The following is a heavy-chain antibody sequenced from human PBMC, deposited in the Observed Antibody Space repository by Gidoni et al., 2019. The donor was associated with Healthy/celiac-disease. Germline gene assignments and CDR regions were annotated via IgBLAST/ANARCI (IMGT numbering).Heavy chain of an antibody. CDR2: IYSGGST. CDR1: GFTVSSNY. V-gene: IGHV3-66*02. D-gene: IGHD2-2*01. CDR3: ARARYCSSTSCYGSDWFDP. Sequence: EVQLVESGGGLVQPGGSLRLSCAASGFTVSSNYMSWVRQAPGKGLEWFSVIYSGGSTYYADSVKGRFTISRDNSKNTLYLQMNSLRAEDTAVYYCARARYCSSTSCYGSDWFDPWGQGTLVTVSS. J-gene: IGHJ5*02.